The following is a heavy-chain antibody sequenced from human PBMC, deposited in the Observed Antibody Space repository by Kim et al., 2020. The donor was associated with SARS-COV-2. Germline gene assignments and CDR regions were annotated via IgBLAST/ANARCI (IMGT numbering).Heavy chain of an antibody. J-gene: IGHJ5*02. Sequence: SVKVSCKASGFTFTSSAVQWVRQARGQRLEWIGWIVVGSGNTNYAQKFQERVTITRDMSTSTAYMELSSLRSEDTAVYYCAAVRTHVPDPVVITTSFWFDPWGQGTLVTVSS. CDR3: AAVRTHVPDPVVITTSFWFDP. CDR2: IVVGSGNT. CDR1: GFTFTSSA. D-gene: IGHD3-22*01. V-gene: IGHV1-58*01.